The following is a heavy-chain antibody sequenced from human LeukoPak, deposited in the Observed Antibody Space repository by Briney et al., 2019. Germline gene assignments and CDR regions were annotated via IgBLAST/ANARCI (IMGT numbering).Heavy chain of an antibody. Sequence: ASVKVSFKASGYDFTSVGITWVRRAPGQGLEWMGWISPYNGNTRYAQKFQGRVAMSTDTSTTTAYMELRGLRFNDTAVYYCARAGSGSGWYFDYWGQGTLVTVSS. J-gene: IGHJ4*02. V-gene: IGHV1-18*01. CDR2: ISPYNGNT. CDR1: GYDFTSVG. D-gene: IGHD6-19*01. CDR3: ARAGSGSGWYFDY.